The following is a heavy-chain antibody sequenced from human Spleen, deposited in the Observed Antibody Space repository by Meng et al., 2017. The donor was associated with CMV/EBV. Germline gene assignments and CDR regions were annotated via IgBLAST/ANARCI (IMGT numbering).Heavy chain of an antibody. J-gene: IGHJ4*02. CDR3: AKVGALGY. CDR1: GFTFSTYA. Sequence: GESLKISCAASGFTFSTYAMHWVRQAPGKGLEWVAFIRYDGSNEFYADSVKGRFTISRDNSKNTLFLQMNSLRPEDTAVYYCAKVGALGYWGQGTLVTGSS. CDR2: IRYDGSNE. V-gene: IGHV3-30*02. D-gene: IGHD1-26*01.